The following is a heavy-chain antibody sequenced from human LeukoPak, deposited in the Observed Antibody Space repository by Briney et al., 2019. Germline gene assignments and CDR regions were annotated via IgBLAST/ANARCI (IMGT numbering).Heavy chain of an antibody. D-gene: IGHD2-2*01. CDR1: GYTFTSYD. J-gene: IGHJ5*02. CDR3: ARGSSVCSSTSCYRWFDP. V-gene: IGHV1-8*01. Sequence: ASVKVSCKASGYTFTSYDINWVRQATGQGLEWMGWMNPNSGNTGYAQKFQGRVTMTRNTSISTAYMELSSLRSEDTAVYYCARGSSVCSSTSCYRWFDPWGQGTLATVSS. CDR2: MNPNSGNT.